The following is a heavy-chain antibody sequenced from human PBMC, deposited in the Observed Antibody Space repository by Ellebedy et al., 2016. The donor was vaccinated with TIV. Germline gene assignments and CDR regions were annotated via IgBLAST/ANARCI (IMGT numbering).Heavy chain of an antibody. J-gene: IGHJ4*02. CDR3: AKDRISGDGYWVFDF. CDR2: ISGSGGTT. V-gene: IGHV3-23*01. CDR1: GFTFSNYA. D-gene: IGHD5-18*01. Sequence: GESLKISCAASGFTFSNYAMSWVRQAPGKGLEWVSSISGSGGTTSYADSVKGRFTISRDNSKNTLSLQMSSLRAEDTAVYYCAKDRISGDGYWVFDFWGQGTLVTVST.